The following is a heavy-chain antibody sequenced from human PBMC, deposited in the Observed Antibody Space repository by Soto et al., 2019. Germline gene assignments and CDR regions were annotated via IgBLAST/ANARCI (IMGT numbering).Heavy chain of an antibody. J-gene: IGHJ4*02. Sequence: QVQLVQSGAEVKKPGASVKVSCKLSGYTLTELSIHWVRQAPGKGLEWMGGFDPEDGETIYAQKFQGRVSMTEDTSADTAYMELSSMRSEDTAVYYCATMLDYGDYADWGQGTLVTVSS. V-gene: IGHV1-24*01. CDR2: FDPEDGET. CDR3: ATMLDYGDYAD. CDR1: GYTLTELS. D-gene: IGHD4-17*01.